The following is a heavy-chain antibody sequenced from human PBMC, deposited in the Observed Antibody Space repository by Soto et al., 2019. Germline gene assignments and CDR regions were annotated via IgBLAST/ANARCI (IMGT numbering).Heavy chain of an antibody. CDR2: ISSSSSYT. CDR3: ARVSVAAAGTLYFDY. D-gene: IGHD6-13*01. Sequence: GGSLRLSCAASGFTFSDYYMSWIRQAPGKGLEWVSYISSSSSYTNYADSVKGRFTISRDNANNSLYLQMNSLGAEDTAVYYRARVSVAAAGTLYFDYWGQGTLVTVSS. V-gene: IGHV3-11*06. CDR1: GFTFSDYY. J-gene: IGHJ4*02.